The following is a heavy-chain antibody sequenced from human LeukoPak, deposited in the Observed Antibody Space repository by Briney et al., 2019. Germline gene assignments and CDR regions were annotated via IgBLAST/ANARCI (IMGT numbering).Heavy chain of an antibody. Sequence: PGGSLRLSCAASGFTFSSYGMHWVRQAPGKGLEWVAVISYDGSNKYYADSVKGRFTISRDNSKNTLYLQMNSLRAEDTAVYYCAKGGGTSSWLIDYWGQGTLVTVSS. CDR3: AKGGGTSSWLIDY. CDR1: GFTFSSYG. V-gene: IGHV3-30*18. CDR2: ISYDGSNK. D-gene: IGHD6-13*01. J-gene: IGHJ4*02.